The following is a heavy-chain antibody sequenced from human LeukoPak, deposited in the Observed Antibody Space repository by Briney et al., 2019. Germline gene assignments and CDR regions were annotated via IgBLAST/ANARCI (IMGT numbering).Heavy chain of an antibody. CDR3: ARGSESYDYVWGSYRVDGMDV. Sequence: GGSLRLSCAASGFTFSSYWMSWVRQAPGKGLEWVANIKQDGSEKYYVDPVKGRFTISRDNAKNSLYLQMNSLRAEDTAVYCCARGSESYDYVWGSYRVDGMDVWGQGTTVTVSS. D-gene: IGHD3-16*02. CDR1: GFTFSSYW. J-gene: IGHJ6*02. V-gene: IGHV3-7*01. CDR2: IKQDGSEK.